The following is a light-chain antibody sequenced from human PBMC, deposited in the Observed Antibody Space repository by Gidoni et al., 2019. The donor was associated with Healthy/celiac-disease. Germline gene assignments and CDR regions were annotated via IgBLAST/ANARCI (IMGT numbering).Light chain of an antibody. J-gene: IGLJ2*01. Sequence: SYELTQPLSVSVALGQTARSTCGGNNIGSKNVHWYQQKPGQAPVLVIYRDSNRPSGIPERFSGSNSGNTATLTISRAQAGDEADYYCQVWDSSIVVFGGGTKLTVL. V-gene: IGLV3-9*01. CDR2: RDS. CDR3: QVWDSSIVV. CDR1: NIGSKN.